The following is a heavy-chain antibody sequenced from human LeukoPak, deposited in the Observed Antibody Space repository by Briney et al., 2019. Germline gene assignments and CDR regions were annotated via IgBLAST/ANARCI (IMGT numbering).Heavy chain of an antibody. CDR1: GFTFSSYS. J-gene: IGHJ4*02. D-gene: IGHD1-26*01. V-gene: IGHV3-21*01. CDR2: ITSSSSYI. CDR3: ERDHSATFFDY. Sequence: GGSLTLSCAASGFTFSSYSMTWVRQAPGKGLEWVSSITSSSSYIYYPDPMNGRSTISRATTKHSLYQQMNSLTADHTALYYCERDHSATFFDYWGQGTLVTVSS.